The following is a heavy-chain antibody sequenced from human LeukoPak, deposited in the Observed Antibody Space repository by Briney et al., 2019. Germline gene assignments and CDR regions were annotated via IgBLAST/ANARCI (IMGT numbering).Heavy chain of an antibody. CDR2: IKENSVGGTI. Sequence: RGSLRLSCGASGFTFNKAWMSWVRQTPGKGLEWVGRIKENSVGGTIDYAAPVQGRFTISRDDSKNTVYLEMNSLKTEDTAVYYCTAGLGLTNDDSWGQGTLVTVSS. D-gene: IGHD2-8*01. V-gene: IGHV3-15*01. CDR1: GFTFNKAW. J-gene: IGHJ4*02. CDR3: TAGLGLTNDDS.